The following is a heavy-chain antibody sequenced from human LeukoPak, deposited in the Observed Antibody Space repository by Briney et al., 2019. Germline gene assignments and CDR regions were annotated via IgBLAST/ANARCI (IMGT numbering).Heavy chain of an antibody. CDR3: ATSRGYSSSSGGY. Sequence: GGSLRLSCAASGFTFSSYAMSWVRQAPGKGLEWVSAISGSGSSTYYADSVKGRFTISRDNSKNTLYLQMNSLRAEDTAVYYCATSRGYSSSSGGYWGQGTLVTVSS. D-gene: IGHD6-6*01. V-gene: IGHV3-23*01. CDR1: GFTFSSYA. CDR2: ISGSGSST. J-gene: IGHJ4*02.